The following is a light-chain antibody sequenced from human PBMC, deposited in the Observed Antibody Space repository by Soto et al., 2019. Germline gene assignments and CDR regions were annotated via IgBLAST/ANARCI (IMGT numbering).Light chain of an antibody. V-gene: IGKV3-20*01. Sequence: EIVLTQSPGTLSLSPGERATLSCRASQSVSSSYLAWYQQKPGQAPRLLIYGAFNRATGIPDRFSGSGSGTDFTLTISGLQSEDSAIYFCQQCNDSPPWTFGQGTKGDIK. CDR3: QQCNDSPPWT. CDR1: QSVSSSY. J-gene: IGKJ1*01. CDR2: GAF.